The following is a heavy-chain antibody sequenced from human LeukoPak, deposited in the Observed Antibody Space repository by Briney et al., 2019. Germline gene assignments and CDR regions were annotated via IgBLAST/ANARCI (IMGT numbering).Heavy chain of an antibody. V-gene: IGHV4-39*07. CDR1: GGSIRSSTDY. J-gene: IGHJ5*02. D-gene: IGHD6-19*01. Sequence: SETLSLTCTVSGGSIRSSTDYWGWIRQPPGKELEWIVSIYYSGSTYYNPSLKSRVTISVDTSKNQFSVKLSSVTAADTAVYYCARLRGATVAHNWFDPWGQGTLVTVSS. CDR2: IYYSGST. CDR3: ARLRGATVAHNWFDP.